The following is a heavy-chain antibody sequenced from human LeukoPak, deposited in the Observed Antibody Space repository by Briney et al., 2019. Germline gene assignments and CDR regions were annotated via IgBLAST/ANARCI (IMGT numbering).Heavy chain of an antibody. V-gene: IGHV1-69*05. D-gene: IGHD6-19*01. Sequence: SVKVSCKASGGTFSSYAISWVRQAPGQGLEWMGGIIPIFGTANYTQKFQGRVTITTDESTSTAYMELSSLRSEDTAVYYCARVGRDIAVAGHDYYYYYMDVWGKGTTVTVSS. CDR3: ARVGRDIAVAGHDYYYYYMDV. CDR1: GGTFSSYA. J-gene: IGHJ6*03. CDR2: IIPIFGTA.